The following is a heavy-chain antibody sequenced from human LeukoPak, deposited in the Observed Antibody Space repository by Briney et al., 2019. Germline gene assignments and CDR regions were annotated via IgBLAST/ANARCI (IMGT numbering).Heavy chain of an antibody. CDR2: IYYSGST. CDR1: GGSISSYY. J-gene: IGHJ3*02. CDR3: ARLNDRADAFDI. D-gene: IGHD3-22*01. V-gene: IGHV4-59*01. Sequence: PSETLSLTCTVSGGSISSYYWSWIRQPPGKGLEWIGYIYYSGSTNYNPSLKSRVTISVDTSKNQFSLKLSSVTAADTVVYYCARLNDRADAFDIWGQGTMVTVSS.